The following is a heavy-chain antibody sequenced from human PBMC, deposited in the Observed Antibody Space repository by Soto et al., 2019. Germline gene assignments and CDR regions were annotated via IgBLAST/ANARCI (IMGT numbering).Heavy chain of an antibody. D-gene: IGHD3-3*01. J-gene: IGHJ4*02. CDR3: AKRSRRRLRFLETH. CDR2: IYHSGAT. Sequence: QVQLQESGPGLLKPSETLSLTCTVSGDSFTNTNWWSWVRQSPGQGLEWIGEIYHSGATNYNPSLKSRLTLSIDKSKNEFPLKLTSVTAADTAVYYCAKRSRRRLRFLETHWGQGTLVTVSS. V-gene: IGHV4-4*02. CDR1: GDSFTNTNW.